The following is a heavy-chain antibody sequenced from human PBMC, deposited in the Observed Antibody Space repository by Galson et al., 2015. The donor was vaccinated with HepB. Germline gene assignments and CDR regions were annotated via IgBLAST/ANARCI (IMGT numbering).Heavy chain of an antibody. D-gene: IGHD6-13*01. CDR2: IRSKAYGGTT. CDR1: GFTFGDYA. CDR3: TRDPRGSWYGPFDY. J-gene: IGHJ4*02. V-gene: IGHV3-49*03. Sequence: SLRLSCAASGFTFGDYAMSWFRQTPGKGLEWVGFIRSKAYGGTTEYAASVKGRFTISRDDSKSIAYLQMNSLKTEDTAVYYCTRDPRGSWYGPFDYWGQGTLVTVSS.